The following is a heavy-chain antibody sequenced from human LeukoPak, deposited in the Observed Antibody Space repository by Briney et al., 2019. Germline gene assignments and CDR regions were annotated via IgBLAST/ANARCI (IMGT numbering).Heavy chain of an antibody. V-gene: IGHV1-18*01. Sequence: ASAKVSCKASGYTFTSYGISWVRQAPGQGLEWMGWISGYNGKTDSSQKFRDIVTMTTDTSTSTAYMELRSLRSDDTAVYYCARHSGGITMSYFDIWGQGTVVTVSS. J-gene: IGHJ3*02. CDR1: GYTFTSYG. CDR2: ISGYNGKT. CDR3: ARHSGGITMSYFDI. D-gene: IGHD3-3*01.